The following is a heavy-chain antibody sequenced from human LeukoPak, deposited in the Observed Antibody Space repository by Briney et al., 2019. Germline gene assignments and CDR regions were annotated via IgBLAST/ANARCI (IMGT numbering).Heavy chain of an antibody. Sequence: GGSLRLSCAASGFTFSSYAMSWVRQAPGKGLEWVSAISGSGGSTYYADSVKGRFTIPRDNSKNTLYLQMNSLRVEDTALYYCARSVPDYTRFDFWGQGALVTVSS. V-gene: IGHV3-23*01. D-gene: IGHD4-11*01. CDR1: GFTFSSYA. J-gene: IGHJ4*02. CDR2: ISGSGGST. CDR3: ARSVPDYTRFDF.